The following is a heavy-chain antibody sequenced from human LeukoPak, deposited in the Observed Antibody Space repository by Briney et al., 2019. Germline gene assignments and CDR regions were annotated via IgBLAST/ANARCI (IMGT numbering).Heavy chain of an antibody. D-gene: IGHD6-19*01. CDR3: AREWAGPSFDY. CDR2: IKQDGSEK. J-gene: IGHJ4*02. Sequence: GGSLRLSCAASGFTFSSYWMSWVRQAPGKGLEWVANIKQDGSEKSYVDSVKGRFTIPRDNTKNSLYLQMNSLRAEDTAVYFCAREWAGPSFDYWGQGTLVTVSS. CDR1: GFTFSSYW. V-gene: IGHV3-7*01.